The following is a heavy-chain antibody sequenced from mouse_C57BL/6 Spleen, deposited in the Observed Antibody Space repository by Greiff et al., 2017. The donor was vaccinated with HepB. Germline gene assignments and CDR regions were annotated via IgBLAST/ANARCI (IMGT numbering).Heavy chain of an antibody. V-gene: IGHV5-17*01. Sequence: EVQRVESGGGLVKPGGSLKLSCAASGFTFSDYGMHWVRQAPEKGLEWVAYISSGSSTIYYADTVKGRFTISRDNAKNTLFLQMTSLRSEDTDMYYCARALGTYYAMDYWGQGTSVTVSS. CDR1: GFTFSDYG. CDR3: ARALGTYYAMDY. CDR2: ISSGSSTI. J-gene: IGHJ4*01. D-gene: IGHD4-1*01.